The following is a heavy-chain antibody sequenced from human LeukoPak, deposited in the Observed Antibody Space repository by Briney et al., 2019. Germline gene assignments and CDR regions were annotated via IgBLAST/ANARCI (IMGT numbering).Heavy chain of an antibody. Sequence: GGSLRLSCAASGFTFSSYWMNWVRQAPGKGLVWVSRIASDGSSTTYADSVKGRFSISRDNAKNTLYLQMNSLRVEDTAVYYCARDSSESDPGIAAAGGSFDIWGQGTMVTVSS. J-gene: IGHJ3*02. CDR2: IASDGSST. D-gene: IGHD6-13*01. CDR1: GFTFSSYW. CDR3: ARDSSESDPGIAAAGGSFDI. V-gene: IGHV3-74*01.